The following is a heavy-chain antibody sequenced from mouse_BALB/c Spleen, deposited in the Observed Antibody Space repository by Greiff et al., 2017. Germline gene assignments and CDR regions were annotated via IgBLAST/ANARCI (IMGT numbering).Heavy chain of an antibody. D-gene: IGHD1-2*01. Sequence: QVQLQQSGAELARPGASVKLSCKASGYTFTSYWMQWVKQRPGQGLEWIGAIYPGDGDTRYTQKFKGKATLTADKSSSTAYMQLSSLASEDSAVYYCARSAATARDYAMDYWGQGTSVTVSS. CDR1: GYTFTSYW. J-gene: IGHJ4*01. V-gene: IGHV1-87*01. CDR3: ARSAATARDYAMDY. CDR2: IYPGDGDT.